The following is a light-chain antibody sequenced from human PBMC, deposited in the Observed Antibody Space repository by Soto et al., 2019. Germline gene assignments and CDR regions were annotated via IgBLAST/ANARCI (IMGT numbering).Light chain of an antibody. CDR3: SSYAGSNYPYV. V-gene: IGLV2-14*01. CDR2: EVT. CDR1: SSDIGGSKY. Sequence: QSVLTQPASLSGSPGQSITISCAGTSSDIGGSKYVSWYQQHPGKAPKLIIYEVTYRPSGVSARFSGSKSGNTASLTVSGLQAEDEGDYYCSSYAGSNYPYVFGTGTKVTVL. J-gene: IGLJ1*01.